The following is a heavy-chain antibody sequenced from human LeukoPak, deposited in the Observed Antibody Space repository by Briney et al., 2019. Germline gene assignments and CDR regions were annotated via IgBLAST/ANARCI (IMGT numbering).Heavy chain of an antibody. CDR1: GFTFSTYW. CDR2: IKEDGSDK. Sequence: GGSLRLSCAASGFTFSTYWMKWVRQAPGKGLEWVASIKEDGSDKYYVDSVKGRFSISRDNAKNSLYLQMNSLRTEDTAVYYCAKGWHFNFDYWGQGTLVTVSS. V-gene: IGHV3-7*01. J-gene: IGHJ4*02. CDR3: AKGWHFNFDY.